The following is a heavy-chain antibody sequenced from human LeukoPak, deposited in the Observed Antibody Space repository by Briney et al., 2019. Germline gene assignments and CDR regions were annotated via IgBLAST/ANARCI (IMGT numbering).Heavy chain of an antibody. CDR2: IWHDGSNK. V-gene: IGHV3-33*01. CDR1: AFSFSTYG. CDR3: ARGYGAGNYFDY. D-gene: IGHD4/OR15-4a*01. Sequence: GGSLRLSCAASAFSFSTYGMHWVRQAPGKGLARVAFIWHDGSNKYYADSVKGRFTISRDNSKNMVYLQMNSLRAEDTAVYYCARGYGAGNYFDYWGQGALVTVSS. J-gene: IGHJ4*02.